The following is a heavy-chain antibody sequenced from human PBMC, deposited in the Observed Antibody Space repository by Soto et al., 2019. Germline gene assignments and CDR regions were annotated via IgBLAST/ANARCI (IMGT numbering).Heavy chain of an antibody. D-gene: IGHD2-21*02. CDR3: ASQAYCGGDCYPVDY. J-gene: IGHJ4*02. CDR1: GASVSSTYW. CDR2: INHRGSA. Sequence: PSETLSLTCAVSGASVSSTYWWSWVRQPPGKGPEWIGEINHRGSANYNPSLKSRVTISVDSSKNQFSLKLDSVTAADTAVYYCASQAYCGGDCYPVDYWGQGTLVTVSS. V-gene: IGHV4-4*02.